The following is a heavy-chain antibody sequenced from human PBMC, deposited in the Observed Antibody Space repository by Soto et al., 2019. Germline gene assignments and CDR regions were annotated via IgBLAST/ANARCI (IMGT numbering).Heavy chain of an antibody. V-gene: IGHV1-69*13. J-gene: IGHJ4*02. D-gene: IGHD2-8*01. CDR2: IIPIFGTA. Sequence: SVKVSCKASGGTFSSYAISWVRQAPGQGLEWMGGIIPIFGTANYAQKFQGRVTITADESTSTAYMDLSSLRSEDTAVYYCAGAPSGGYCTNGVCYTEYYFDYWGQGTLVTVSS. CDR1: GGTFSSYA. CDR3: AGAPSGGYCTNGVCYTEYYFDY.